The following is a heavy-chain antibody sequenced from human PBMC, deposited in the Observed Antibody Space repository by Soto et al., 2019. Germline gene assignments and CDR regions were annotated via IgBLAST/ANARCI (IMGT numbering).Heavy chain of an antibody. V-gene: IGHV4-4*02. CDR2: IDHGGST. CDR1: GGSISGANR. Sequence: PSETLSLTCAVSGGSISGANRWSWVRQSPGKGLEWIGEIDHGGSTNYNPSLRSRVTISVDTSKNQFSLKLSSVTAADTAVYYCAREFFGAGNWFDPWGQGTLVTVSS. D-gene: IGHD3-3*01. J-gene: IGHJ5*02. CDR3: AREFFGAGNWFDP.